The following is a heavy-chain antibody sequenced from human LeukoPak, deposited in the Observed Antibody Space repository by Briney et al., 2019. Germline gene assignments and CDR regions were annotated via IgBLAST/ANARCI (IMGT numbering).Heavy chain of an antibody. Sequence: PSETLSLTCAVSGGSISSSNWWSWVRQPPGKGLEWIGEIYHSGSTNYNPSLKSRVTISVDKSKNQFSLKLSSVTAADTAVYYCAGGYSGYDWVANWFGPWGQGTLVTVSS. CDR3: AGGYSGYDWVANWFGP. V-gene: IGHV4-4*02. J-gene: IGHJ5*02. CDR1: GGSISSSNW. CDR2: IYHSGST. D-gene: IGHD5-12*01.